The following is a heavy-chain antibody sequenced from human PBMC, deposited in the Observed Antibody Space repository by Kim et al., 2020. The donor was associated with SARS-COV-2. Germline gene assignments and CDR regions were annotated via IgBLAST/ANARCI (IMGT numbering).Heavy chain of an antibody. J-gene: IGHJ6*02. V-gene: IGHV3-30*18. CDR2: ISYDGSNK. Sequence: GGSLRLSCAASGFTFSSYGMHWVRQAPGKGLEWVAVISYDGSNKYYADSVKGRFTISRDNSKNTLYLQMNSLRAEDTAVYYCAKDPGEDDYYYYGMDVWGQGTTVTVSS. CDR3: AKDPGEDDYYYYGMDV. CDR1: GFTFSSYG. D-gene: IGHD2-21*01.